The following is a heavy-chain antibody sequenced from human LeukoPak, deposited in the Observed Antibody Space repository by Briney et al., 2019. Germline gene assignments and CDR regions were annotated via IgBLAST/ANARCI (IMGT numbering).Heavy chain of an antibody. J-gene: IGHJ5*02. CDR2: INHSGST. D-gene: IGHD6-13*01. CDR1: GGSFSGYY. CDR3: ATGIAAAGRDVANWFDP. V-gene: IGHV4-34*01. Sequence: SETLSLTCAVYGGSFSGYYWSWIRQPPGKALEWIGEINHSGSTNYNPSLKSRVTISVDTSKNQFSLKLSSVTAADTAVYYCATGIAAAGRDVANWFDPWGQGTLVTVSS.